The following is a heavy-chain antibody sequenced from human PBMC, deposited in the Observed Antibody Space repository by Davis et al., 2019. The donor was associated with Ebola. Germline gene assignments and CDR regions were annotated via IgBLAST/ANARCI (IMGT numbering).Heavy chain of an antibody. CDR3: ASFPLMVQGVWGNWFDP. V-gene: IGHV1-69*05. J-gene: IGHJ5*02. D-gene: IGHD3-10*01. CDR2: IIPIFGTA. CDR1: GGTFSSYA. Sequence: SVKVSCKASGGTFSSYAISWVRQAPGQGLEWMGGIIPIFGTANYAQKLQGRVTMTTDTSTSTAYMELRSLRSDDTAVYYCASFPLMVQGVWGNWFDPWGQGTLVTVSS.